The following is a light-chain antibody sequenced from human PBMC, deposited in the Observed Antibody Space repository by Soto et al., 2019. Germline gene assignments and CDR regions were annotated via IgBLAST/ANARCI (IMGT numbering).Light chain of an antibody. CDR2: GAS. CDR1: QSIGRTH. CDR3: QQYSTSPGT. Sequence: EIVLTQSPGSLSVSPGEGATLSCRASQSIGRTHFVWYQQKPGQAPSLLIFGASSRAAGIPERFSGSGSGTDFTLTIRGLQPEDFAVYYCQQYSTSPGTFGQGTKVDIK. J-gene: IGKJ1*01. V-gene: IGKV3-20*01.